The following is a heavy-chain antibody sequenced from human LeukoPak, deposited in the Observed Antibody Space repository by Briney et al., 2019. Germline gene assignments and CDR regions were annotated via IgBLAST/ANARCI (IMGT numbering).Heavy chain of an antibody. J-gene: IGHJ5*02. Sequence: FSSYSSYIYCADSVKGRFTISRDNAKNSLYLQMNSLRAEDTAVYYCARDRYGVAAEGSWFDPWGQGTLVTVSS. CDR3: ARDRYGVAAEGSWFDP. D-gene: IGHD6-13*01. CDR2: FSSYSSYI. V-gene: IGHV3-21*01.